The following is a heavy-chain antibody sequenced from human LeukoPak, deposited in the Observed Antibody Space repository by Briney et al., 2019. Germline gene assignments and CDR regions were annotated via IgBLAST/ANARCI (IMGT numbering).Heavy chain of an antibody. J-gene: IGHJ4*02. CDR3: ARGDGGDGYNTDYYFDY. Sequence: GSSVKVSCKASGGTFSSYAISWVRQAPGQGLEWMGRIIPIFGIANYAQKFQGRVTITAEKSTSTAHMELSSLRSEDTAVYYCARGDGGDGYNTDYYFDYWGQGTLVTVSS. D-gene: IGHD5-24*01. V-gene: IGHV1-69*04. CDR2: IIPIFGIA. CDR1: GGTFSSYA.